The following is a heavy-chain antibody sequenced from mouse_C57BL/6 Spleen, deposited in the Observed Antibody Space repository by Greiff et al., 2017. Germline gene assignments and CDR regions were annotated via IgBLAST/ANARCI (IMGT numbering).Heavy chain of an antibody. D-gene: IGHD1-1*01. J-gene: IGHJ1*03. CDR2: ISYDGSN. V-gene: IGHV3-6*01. CDR1: GYSITSGYY. Sequence: EVQVVESGPGLVKPSQSLSLTCSVTGYSITSGYYWNWIRQFPGNKLEWMGYISYDGSNNYNPSLKNRISITRDTSKNQFFLKLNSVTTEDTATYYCARRDDYGSSSYWYFDVWGTGTTVTVSS. CDR3: ARRDDYGSSSYWYFDV.